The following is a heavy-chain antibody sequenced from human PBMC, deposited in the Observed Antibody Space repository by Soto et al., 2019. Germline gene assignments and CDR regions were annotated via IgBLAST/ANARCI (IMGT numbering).Heavy chain of an antibody. CDR3: ARDSLTGYYFDY. CDR1: GGSISSYY. V-gene: IGHV4-59*12. D-gene: IGHD3-9*01. CDR2: IYYSGST. Sequence: PSETLSLTCTVSGGSISSYYWSWIRQPPGKGLEWIGYIYYSGSTNYNPSLKSRVTISVDTSKNQFSLKLSSVTAADTAVYYCARDSLTGYYFDYWGQGMLVTVSS. J-gene: IGHJ4*02.